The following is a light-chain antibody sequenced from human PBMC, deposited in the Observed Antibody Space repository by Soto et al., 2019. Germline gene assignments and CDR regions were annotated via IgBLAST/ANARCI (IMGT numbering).Light chain of an antibody. CDR1: SSAVGGYNY. J-gene: IGLJ2*01. Sequence: QSVLTQPPSASGSPGQSVTISCTGTSSAVGGYNYVSWYQQHPGKAPKLMIYEVSKRPSGVPDRFSGSKSGNTASLTVSGLQAEDEADYYCSSYAASNNFVVFGGGTKLTVL. V-gene: IGLV2-8*01. CDR2: EVS. CDR3: SSYAASNNFVV.